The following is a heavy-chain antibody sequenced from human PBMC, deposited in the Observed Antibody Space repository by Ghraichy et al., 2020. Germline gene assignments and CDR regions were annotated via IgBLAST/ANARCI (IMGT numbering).Heavy chain of an antibody. CDR3: ARQSGSYRTFDY. CDR2: ISSSSSYT. D-gene: IGHD1-26*01. J-gene: IGHJ4*02. CDR1: GFTFSDYY. V-gene: IGHV3-11*06. Sequence: GGSLRLSCAASGFTFSDYYMSWIRQAPGKGLEWVSYISSSSSYTNYADSVKGRFTISRDNAKNSLYLQMNSLRAEDTAVYYCARQSGSYRTFDYWGQGTLVTVSS.